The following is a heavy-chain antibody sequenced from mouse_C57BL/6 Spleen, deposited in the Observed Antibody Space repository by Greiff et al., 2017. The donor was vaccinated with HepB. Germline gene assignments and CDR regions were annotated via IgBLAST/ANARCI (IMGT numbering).Heavy chain of an antibody. D-gene: IGHD2-1*01. Sequence: QVQLQQPGAELVMPGASVKLSCKASGYTFTSYWMHWVKQRPGQGLEWIGEIDPSDSYTNYNQKFKGKSTLTVDKSSSTAYMQLSSLTSEDSAVYYCARGIYGNPPHFDVWGTGTTVTVSS. V-gene: IGHV1-69*01. CDR2: IDPSDSYT. J-gene: IGHJ1*03. CDR1: GYTFTSYW. CDR3: ARGIYGNPPHFDV.